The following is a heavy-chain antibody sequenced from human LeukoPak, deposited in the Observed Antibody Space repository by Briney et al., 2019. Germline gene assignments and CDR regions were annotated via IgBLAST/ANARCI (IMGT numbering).Heavy chain of an antibody. CDR1: GGSISSSSYY. CDR2: IYYSGST. CDR3: ARSREFGPEDWFDP. V-gene: IGHV4-39*07. Sequence: PSETLSLTCTVSGGSISSSSYYWGWIRQPPGKGLEWIGSIYYSGSTYYNPSLKSRVTISVDTSKNQFSLKLSSVTAADTAVYYCARSREFGPEDWFDPWGQGTLVTVSS. D-gene: IGHD3-10*01. J-gene: IGHJ5*02.